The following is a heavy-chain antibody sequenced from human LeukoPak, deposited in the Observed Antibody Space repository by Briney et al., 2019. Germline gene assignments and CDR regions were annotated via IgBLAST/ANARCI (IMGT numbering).Heavy chain of an antibody. CDR3: AKAPYSSGWYRSIFDY. D-gene: IGHD6-19*01. J-gene: IGHJ4*02. CDR2: ISSSGSYI. CDR1: GFTFSSYS. Sequence: KPGGSLRLSCAASGFTFSSYSMIWVRQAPGKGLEWVSSISSSGSYIYYADSVKGRFTISRDNSKNTLYLQMNSLRAEDTAVYYCAKAPYSSGWYRSIFDYWGQGTLVTVSS. V-gene: IGHV3-21*04.